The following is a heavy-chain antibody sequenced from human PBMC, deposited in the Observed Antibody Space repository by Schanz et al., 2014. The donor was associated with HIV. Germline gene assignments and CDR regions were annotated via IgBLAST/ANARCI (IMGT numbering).Heavy chain of an antibody. CDR3: ARARAKIEGRPVGNWFDP. Sequence: QLQLVQSGAGVKKPGASVKVSCKASAYTFTGYYMHWVRQAPGQGLEWMGWMNPNRGNAGFAQNFQGRVTLTRDTSITTAYMELTSLRPEDTAVYYCARARAKIEGRPVGNWFDPWGQGTLVTVSS. CDR2: MNPNRGNA. V-gene: IGHV1-8*02. CDR1: AYTFTGYY. J-gene: IGHJ5*02. D-gene: IGHD6-6*01.